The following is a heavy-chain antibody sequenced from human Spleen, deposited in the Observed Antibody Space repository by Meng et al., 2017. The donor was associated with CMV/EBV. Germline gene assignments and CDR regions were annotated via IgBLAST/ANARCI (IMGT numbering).Heavy chain of an antibody. CDR2: IYYSGST. CDR3: ARVGGSPHQFEYCFDL. CDR1: GGSISSTGYS. J-gene: IGHJ4*02. V-gene: IGHV4-39*07. Sequence: SETLSLTCTVSGGSISSTGYSWGWIRQPPGKGLEWIGSIYYSGSTYYNPSLKSRVTISVDTSKNQFSLKLSSVTPADTGVYYCARVGGSPHQFEYCFDLWGQGALVTVSS. D-gene: IGHD3-16*01.